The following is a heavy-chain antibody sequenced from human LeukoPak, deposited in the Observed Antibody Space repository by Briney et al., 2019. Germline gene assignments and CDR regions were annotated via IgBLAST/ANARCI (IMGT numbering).Heavy chain of an antibody. J-gene: IGHJ3*02. D-gene: IGHD2-15*01. CDR3: ARYLGYCSGGSCLQWAFDI. Sequence: SETLSLTCTVSGGSNNSGNYYWSWIRQPAGKGLEWIGRMYTSGSTNYNPSLKSRVSISVDTSKNQFSLKLTSVTAADTAVYYCARYLGYCSGGSCLQWAFDIWGQGTMVTVSS. V-gene: IGHV4-61*02. CDR2: MYTSGST. CDR1: GGSNNSGNYY.